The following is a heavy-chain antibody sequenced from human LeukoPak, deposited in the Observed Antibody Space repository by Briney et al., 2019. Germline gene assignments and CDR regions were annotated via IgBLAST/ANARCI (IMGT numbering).Heavy chain of an antibody. CDR3: AREQQLAD. CDR1: GFTFDDYT. D-gene: IGHD6-13*01. Sequence: GGSLRLSCAASGFTFDDYTLHWVRQAPGKGLEWVSLITWDGGGAYYADSVKGRFTISRDNAKNSLYLQMNSLRAEDTAVYYCAREQQLADWGQGTLVTVSS. V-gene: IGHV3-43*01. CDR2: ITWDGGGA. J-gene: IGHJ4*02.